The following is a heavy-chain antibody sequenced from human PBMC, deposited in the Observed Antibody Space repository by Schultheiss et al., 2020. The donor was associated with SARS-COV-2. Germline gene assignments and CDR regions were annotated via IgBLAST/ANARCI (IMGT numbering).Heavy chain of an antibody. D-gene: IGHD7-27*01. CDR3: ASQLGIGDWFDP. V-gene: IGHV4-30-2*02. CDR1: GGSISSGGYS. CDR2: IYHSGST. J-gene: IGHJ5*02. Sequence: SETLSLTCAVSGGSISSGGYSWSWIRQPPGKGLEWIGYIYHSGSTNYNPSLKSRVTISVDTSKNQFSLKLSSVTAADTAVYYCASQLGIGDWFDPWGQGTLVTVSS.